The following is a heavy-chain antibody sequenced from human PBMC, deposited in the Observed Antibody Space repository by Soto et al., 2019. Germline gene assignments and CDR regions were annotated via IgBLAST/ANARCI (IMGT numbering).Heavy chain of an antibody. CDR2: ISAYNGKT. Sequence: QVQLVQSGVEVKKPGASVKVSCKASGYTFTNYGITWVRQAPGQGLEWMGWISAYNGKTKYSQKLKGRVTMTTDTFTNTIYMELKNLKSDDTAVYYCANSGGEAELLILYYWGQGTRVTVSS. V-gene: IGHV1-18*04. CDR1: GYTFTNYG. CDR3: ANSGGEAELLILYY. J-gene: IGHJ4*02. D-gene: IGHD1-7*01.